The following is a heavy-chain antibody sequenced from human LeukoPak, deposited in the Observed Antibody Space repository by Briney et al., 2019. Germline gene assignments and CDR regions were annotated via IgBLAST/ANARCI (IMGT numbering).Heavy chain of an antibody. V-gene: IGHV4-34*01. J-gene: IGHJ4*02. Sequence: SETLSLTCAVYGGSFSGYYWSWIRQPPGKGLEWIGEINHSGSTNYNPSLKSRVTISVDTSKNQFSLKLSSVTAADTAVYYCARGGYSYGPSVYYFDYWAREPWSPSPQ. CDR2: INHSGST. D-gene: IGHD5-18*01. CDR1: GGSFSGYY. CDR3: ARGGYSYGPSVYYFDY.